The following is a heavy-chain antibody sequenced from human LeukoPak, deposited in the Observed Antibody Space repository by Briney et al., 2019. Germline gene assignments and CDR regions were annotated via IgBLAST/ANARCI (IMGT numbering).Heavy chain of an antibody. CDR3: TTYGSGRRFDY. CDR2: IESKTDGGTT. V-gene: IGHV3-15*04. J-gene: IGHJ4*02. Sequence: TGGSLRLSCAASGFSFSDAWMSWVRQIPGKGREWVGRIESKTDGGTTDYAAPVKGRFTISRDESTNTLYLQMNSLKSEDTAVYYCTTYGSGRRFDYWGQGILSPSPQ. D-gene: IGHD3-10*01. CDR1: GFSFSDAW.